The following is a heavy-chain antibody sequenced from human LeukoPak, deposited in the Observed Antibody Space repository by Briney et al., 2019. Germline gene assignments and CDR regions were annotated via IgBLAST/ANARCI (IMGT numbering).Heavy chain of an antibody. D-gene: IGHD2-2*01. J-gene: IGHJ4*02. CDR2: MYYTGGT. V-gene: IGHV4-39*01. CDR1: GGSISTYY. CDR3: ARLVRYCSTNSCYPLDF. Sequence: SETLSLTCTVSGGSISTYYWAWIRQPPGKGLEWIGSMYYTGGTYYNPSLKSRVTISIDTSKNQFSLKLNSVTAADTAVYYCARLVRYCSTNSCYPLDFWGQGTLVTVSS.